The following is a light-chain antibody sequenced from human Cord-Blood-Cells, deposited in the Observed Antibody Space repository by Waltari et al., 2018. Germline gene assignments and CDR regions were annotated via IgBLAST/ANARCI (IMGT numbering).Light chain of an antibody. V-gene: IGLV3-1*01. CDR3: QAWDSSTWV. J-gene: IGLJ3*02. CDR1: KLGDKY. Sequence: SYELTQPPSVSVSPGQTASITCSGDKLGDKYACWYQQKPGQSPVRVIYQDSKRPAGIRERFSGSNSGNTATLTISGTQAMDEADYYCQAWDSSTWVFGGGTKLTVL. CDR2: QDS.